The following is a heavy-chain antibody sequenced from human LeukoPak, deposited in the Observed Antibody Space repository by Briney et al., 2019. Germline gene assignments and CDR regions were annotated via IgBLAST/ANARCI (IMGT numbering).Heavy chain of an antibody. CDR2: ISSSSSYI. D-gene: IGHD3-22*01. Sequence: GGSLRLSCAASGFTFSSYSMNWVRQAPGKGLEWVSSISSSSSYIYYADSVKGRFTISRDNAKNSLYLQMNSLRAEDTAVYYCASSRDYYDSSAPGDFDYWGQGTLVTVSS. CDR1: GFTFSSYS. J-gene: IGHJ4*02. V-gene: IGHV3-21*01. CDR3: ASSRDYYDSSAPGDFDY.